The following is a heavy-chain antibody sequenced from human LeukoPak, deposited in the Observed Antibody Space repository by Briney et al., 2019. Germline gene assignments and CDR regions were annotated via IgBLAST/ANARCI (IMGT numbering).Heavy chain of an antibody. D-gene: IGHD5-18*01. CDR1: GGSISSYY. J-gene: IGHJ4*02. CDR3: ARAPKGLRGYSYGPLFYFDY. CDR2: IYYSGST. V-gene: IGHV4-59*12. Sequence: PSETLSLTCTVSGGSISSYYWSWIRQPPGKGLEWIGYIYYSGSTNYNPSLKSRVTISVDTSKNQFSLKLSSVTAADTAVYYCARAPKGLRGYSYGPLFYFDYWGQGTLVTVSS.